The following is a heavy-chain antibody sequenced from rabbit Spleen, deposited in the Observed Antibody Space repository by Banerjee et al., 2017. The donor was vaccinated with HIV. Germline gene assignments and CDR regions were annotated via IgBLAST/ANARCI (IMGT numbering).Heavy chain of an antibody. Sequence: QLKESGGGLVQPGGSLKLSCTASGFDFSSYYMSWVRQAPGRGLEWIGYIEPVFGVTYYANWVNGRFTISSHNAQNTLYLQLNSLTAADTAAYFCARGYASSSVLPTYYFNLWGPGTLVTVS. CDR3: ARGYASSSVLPTYYFNL. D-gene: IGHD1-1*01. V-gene: IGHV1S7*01. J-gene: IGHJ4*01. CDR1: GFDFSSYY. CDR2: IEPVFGVT.